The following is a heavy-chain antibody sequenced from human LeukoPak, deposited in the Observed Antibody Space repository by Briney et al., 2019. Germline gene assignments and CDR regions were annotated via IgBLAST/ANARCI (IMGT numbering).Heavy chain of an antibody. D-gene: IGHD3-22*01. J-gene: IGHJ4*02. CDR2: ISGSGGST. CDR1: GFTFSSYA. CDR3: AKDQAPYYYDSSLDYFDY. V-gene: IGHV3-23*01. Sequence: GGSLRLSCAASGFTFSSYAMSWVRQAPGKGLEWVSAISGSGGSTYYADSVKGRFTISRDNSKNTLYLQMNSLRAGDTAVYYCAKDQAPYYYDSSLDYFDYWGQGTLVTVSS.